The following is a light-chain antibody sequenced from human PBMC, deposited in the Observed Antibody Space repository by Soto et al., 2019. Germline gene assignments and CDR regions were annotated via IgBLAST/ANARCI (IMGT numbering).Light chain of an antibody. J-gene: IGKJ1*01. CDR2: DAS. CDR1: QSVSSK. V-gene: IGKV3-15*01. Sequence: EIVMTQSPATLSVSPGERATLSCRASQSVSSKLAWYQQKPGQGPRLLIYDASSRATGIPARFSGSGSGTEFTLTIRSLQSEDFAVYYCQHYSTWLWTFGQGTKVEIK. CDR3: QHYSTWLWT.